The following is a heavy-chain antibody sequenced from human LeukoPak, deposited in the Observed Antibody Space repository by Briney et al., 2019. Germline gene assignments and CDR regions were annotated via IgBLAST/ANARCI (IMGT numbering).Heavy chain of an antibody. V-gene: IGHV3-74*01. D-gene: IGHD6-19*01. CDR3: AREPGQWLVRGGYFDY. CDR1: GFTFSSYW. J-gene: IGHJ4*02. CDR2: INSDGSST. Sequence: GGSLRLSCAASGFTFSSYWMHWVRQAPGKGLVWVSRINSDGSSTSYADSVKGRFTISRDNSKNTLYLQMNSLRAEGTAVYYCAREPGQWLVRGGYFDYWGQGTLVTVSS.